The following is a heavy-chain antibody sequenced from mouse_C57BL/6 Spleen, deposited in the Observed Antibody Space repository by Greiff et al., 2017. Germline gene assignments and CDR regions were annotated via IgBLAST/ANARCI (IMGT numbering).Heavy chain of an antibody. CDR3: AYYSSAMDY. V-gene: IGHV1-82*01. Sequence: QVQLQQSGPELVKPGASVKISCKASGYAFSSSWMNWVKQRPGQGLEWIGRIYPGGGDTNYNGKFKGKATLTADKSSSTAYMQLSSLTSEDSAVYFCAYYSSAMDYWGQGTSVTVSS. CDR2: IYPGGGDT. J-gene: IGHJ4*01. D-gene: IGHD2-5*01. CDR1: GYAFSSSW.